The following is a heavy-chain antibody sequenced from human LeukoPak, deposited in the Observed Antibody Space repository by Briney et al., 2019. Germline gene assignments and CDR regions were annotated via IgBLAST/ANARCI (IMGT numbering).Heavy chain of an antibody. CDR2: INAGNGHT. J-gene: IGHJ4*02. Sequence: ASVKVSCKASGYTFSIYAINWVRQAPGQRFEWMGWINAGNGHTKYSQNFQGRVTITRDTSASTVYMDLSSLRSEDTAVYYCARGLWNAHGFGYYFDYWGQGTLVTVSS. D-gene: IGHD2-2*03. CDR3: ARGLWNAHGFGYYFDY. V-gene: IGHV1-3*01. CDR1: GYTFSIYA.